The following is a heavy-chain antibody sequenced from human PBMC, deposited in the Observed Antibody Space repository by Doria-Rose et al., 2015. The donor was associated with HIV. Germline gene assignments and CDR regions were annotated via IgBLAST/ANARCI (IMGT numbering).Heavy chain of an antibody. D-gene: IGHD6-13*01. Sequence: QVTLKESGPVLVKPTETLTLTCTASGVSLSSPGMGVSWIRQPPGKALEWLANTFSDDERSYKTSLKSRLTISRVTSKSQVVLTMTDMDPVDTATYYCARIESSRWYHKFYFDFWGQGTLVIVSA. V-gene: IGHV2-26*01. CDR1: GVSLSSPGMG. J-gene: IGHJ4*02. CDR3: ARIESSRWYHKFYFDF. CDR2: TFSDDER.